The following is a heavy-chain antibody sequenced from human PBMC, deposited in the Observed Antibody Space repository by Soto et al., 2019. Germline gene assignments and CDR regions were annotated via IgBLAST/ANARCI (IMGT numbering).Heavy chain of an antibody. CDR1: GGTFSSYA. D-gene: IGHD6-6*01. CDR2: IIPIFGTA. CDR3: ASRRIAARPGGNYSGMDV. J-gene: IGHJ6*01. V-gene: IGHV1-69*13. Sequence: SVKVSCKASGGTFSSYAISWVRQAPGQGLEWMGGIIPIFGTANYAQKFQGGVTITADESTSTAYMELSSLRSEDTAVYYCASRRIAARPGGNYSGMDVWGQGTTVTGFS.